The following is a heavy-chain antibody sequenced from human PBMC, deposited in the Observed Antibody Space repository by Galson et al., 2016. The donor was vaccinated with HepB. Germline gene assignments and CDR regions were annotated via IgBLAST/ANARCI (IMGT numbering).Heavy chain of an antibody. Sequence: SLRLSCADSGFTFRSYSMNWVRQAPGKGLEWVSSISSTSSYIYYADSVKGRFTISRDNAKNSLYLQLNSLRAEDTALYYCARDNGDLDYWGQGTLVTVSS. CDR1: GFTFRSYS. V-gene: IGHV3-21*01. J-gene: IGHJ4*02. D-gene: IGHD4-17*01. CDR2: ISSTSSYI. CDR3: ARDNGDLDY.